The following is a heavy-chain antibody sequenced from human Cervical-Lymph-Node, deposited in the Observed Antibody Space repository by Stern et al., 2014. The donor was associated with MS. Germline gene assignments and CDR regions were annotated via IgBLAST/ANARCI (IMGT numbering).Heavy chain of an antibody. CDR1: GGSISSGSYY. V-gene: IGHV4-61*02. Sequence: QLQLQESGPGLVKPSQTLSLTCTVSGGSISSGSYYWSWIRQPAGKGLEWIGRISTSGSTKYSPSLKSRVTISVDTSKTQFPLKLSSVTAADTAVYYCAREAVAADNNWFDPWGQGTLVTVSS. CDR2: ISTSGST. D-gene: IGHD6-19*01. J-gene: IGHJ5*02. CDR3: AREAVAADNNWFDP.